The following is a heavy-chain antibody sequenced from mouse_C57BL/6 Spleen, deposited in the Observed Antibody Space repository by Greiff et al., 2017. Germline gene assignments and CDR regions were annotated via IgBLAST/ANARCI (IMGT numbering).Heavy chain of an antibody. CDR2: WNNDNY. CDR3: WRGGYSNYGGHYYAMDY. Sequence: QVTLKVSGPGILQPSQTLSLACTFSGISLSTSGMGLSWLRKPSGKALEWLASIWNNDNYYNPSLKSRRTISKETSHYQVFLKLTSVDTAYSATYYGAWRGGYSNYGGHYYAMDYWGQGTSVTVSS. V-gene: IGHV8-2*01. J-gene: IGHJ4*01. D-gene: IGHD2-5*01. CDR1: ISLSTSGMGL.